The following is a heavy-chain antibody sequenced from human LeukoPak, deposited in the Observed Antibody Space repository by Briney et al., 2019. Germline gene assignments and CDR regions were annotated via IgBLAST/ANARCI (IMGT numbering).Heavy chain of an antibody. CDR3: ARVSYYDSSGYYFHYYYYMDV. Sequence: GGSLRLSCAASGFTFSDHYMDWVRQAPGKGLEWVGRTRNKANSYTTDYAASVKARFTISRDDSKNTLYLQMNSLKTEDTAVYYCARVSYYDSSGYYFHYYYYMDVWGKGTTVTVSS. V-gene: IGHV3-72*01. J-gene: IGHJ6*03. CDR1: GFTFSDHY. D-gene: IGHD3-22*01. CDR2: TRNKANSYTT.